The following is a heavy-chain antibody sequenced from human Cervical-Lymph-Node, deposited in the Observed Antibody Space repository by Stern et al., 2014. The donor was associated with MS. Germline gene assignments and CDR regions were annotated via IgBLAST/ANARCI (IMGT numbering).Heavy chain of an antibody. CDR1: GGSISSYY. CDR2: IYYSGST. CDR3: ASLDLRSAYFQH. D-gene: IGHD5/OR15-5a*01. V-gene: IGHV4-59*01. J-gene: IGHJ1*01. Sequence: QVQLQESNPGLVKPSETLSLTCTVSGGSISSYYWSWIQQPPGKGLEWIGYIYYSGSTNYNPSLKSRVPISVDTSKNQFSLKLSSVTAADTAVYYCASLDLRSAYFQHWGQGTLVTVSS.